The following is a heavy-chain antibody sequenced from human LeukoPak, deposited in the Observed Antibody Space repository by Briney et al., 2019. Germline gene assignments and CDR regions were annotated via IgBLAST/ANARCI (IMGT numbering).Heavy chain of an antibody. J-gene: IGHJ4*02. CDR2: IISIFGNE. CDR1: GGTFSSYA. D-gene: IGHD2-15*01. V-gene: IGHV1-69*01. Sequence: SVTVSCTASGGTFSSYAMHWVRQAPGQGLEWVGVIISIFGNENYAQKFQGRVTITADESTSTAYMELSSLRSEDTAVYYCARDRAGTGYCSGGSCYSAGYWGQGTLVTVSS. CDR3: ARDRAGTGYCSGGSCYSAGY.